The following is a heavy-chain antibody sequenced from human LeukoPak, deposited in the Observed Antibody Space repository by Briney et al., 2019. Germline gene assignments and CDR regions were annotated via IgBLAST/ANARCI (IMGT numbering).Heavy chain of an antibody. CDR1: GDSISPYY. CDR3: ARDKQPGDY. D-gene: IGHD1-1*01. V-gene: IGHV4-59*01. J-gene: IGHJ4*02. Sequence: ASETLSLTCTVSGDSISPYYWGWIRQPPGKGLEWIGYIYYSGDTTYNPSLKSRVTMSVDTSKNQFSLKLSSVTAADTAVYYCARDKQPGDYWGQGALVTVCS. CDR2: IYYSGDT.